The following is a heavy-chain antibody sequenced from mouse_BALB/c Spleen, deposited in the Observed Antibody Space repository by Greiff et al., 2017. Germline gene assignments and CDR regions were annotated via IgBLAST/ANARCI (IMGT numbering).Heavy chain of an antibody. CDR3: ARIFITTAMDY. CDR1: GYTFTSYW. D-gene: IGHD1-1*01. V-gene: IGHV1S81*02. CDR2: INPSNGRT. J-gene: IGHJ4*01. Sequence: VQLQQPGAELVKPGASVKLSCKASGYTFTSYWMHWVKQRPGQGLEWIGEINPSNGRTNYNEKFKSKATLTVHKSSSTAYMQLSSLTSEDSAVYYCARIFITTAMDYWGQGTSVTVSS.